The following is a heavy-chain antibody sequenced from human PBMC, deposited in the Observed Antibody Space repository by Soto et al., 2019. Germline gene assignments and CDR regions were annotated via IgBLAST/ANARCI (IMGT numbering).Heavy chain of an antibody. CDR2: IIPIFGTA. CDR1: GGTFSSYA. J-gene: IGHJ4*01. CDR3: AADVGGYIFGLARH. Sequence: GASVKVCCKASGGTFSSYASRWVRQAPGQGLEWMGGIIPIFGTANYAQKFQGRVTITADESTTTAYMELSSLRSEDTAVYYCAADVGGYIFGLARHWGPGTLVTDSP. V-gene: IGHV1-69*01. D-gene: IGHD1-26*01.